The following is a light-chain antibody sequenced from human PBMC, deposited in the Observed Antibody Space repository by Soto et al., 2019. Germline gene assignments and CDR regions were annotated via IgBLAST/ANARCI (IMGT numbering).Light chain of an antibody. CDR1: SSDVGGYHY. Sequence: QSALTQPASVSGSPGQSMTISCTGSSSDVGGYHYVSWYQQHPGKAPKLITYRVSHRPSGVSDRFSGSKSGNTASLTISGLQGEDEATYYCSSFTSTHTYVFGTGTKVTVL. CDR2: RVS. CDR3: SSFTSTHTYV. J-gene: IGLJ1*01. V-gene: IGLV2-14*03.